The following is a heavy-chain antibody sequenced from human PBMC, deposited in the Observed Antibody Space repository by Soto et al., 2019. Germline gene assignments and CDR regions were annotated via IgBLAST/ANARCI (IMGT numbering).Heavy chain of an antibody. CDR3: ARAWDTIDY. Sequence: PPDTLSLTCTVSGDSVSSGSSYWRWIRQPPGKGLEWIGYIYYSGSTNYNPSLKSRVTISIDTSKNQFSLKLSSVTAADTAVYYCARAWDTIDYWGQGSLVTVSS. CDR2: IYYSGST. D-gene: IGHD1-26*01. V-gene: IGHV4-61*01. J-gene: IGHJ4*02. CDR1: GDSVSSGSSY.